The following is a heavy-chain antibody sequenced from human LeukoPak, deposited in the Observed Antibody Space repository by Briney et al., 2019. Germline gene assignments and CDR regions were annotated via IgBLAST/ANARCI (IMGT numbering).Heavy chain of an antibody. CDR1: GDSISSGDYY. V-gene: IGHV4-61*10. J-gene: IGHJ5*02. CDR2: IHYTGST. D-gene: IGHD3-10*01. Sequence: SSETLSLTCTVSGDSISSGDYYWSWIRQPAGKGLECIGYIHYTGSTNYNPSLKSRVTISVETSKNRFSLKLKSVTAADTAVYYCARGGYYGSGNDFRFDPWGQGTLVTVSS. CDR3: ARGGYYGSGNDFRFDP.